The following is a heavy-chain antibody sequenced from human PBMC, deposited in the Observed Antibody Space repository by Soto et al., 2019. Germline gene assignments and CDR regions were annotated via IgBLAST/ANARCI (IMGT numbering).Heavy chain of an antibody. J-gene: IGHJ3*02. D-gene: IGHD5-12*01. CDR3: HLSKATTGGGDAFDI. CDR2: ISYDGSNK. V-gene: IGHV3-30*03. CDR1: GFTFSSYG. Sequence: GGSLRLSCAASGFTFSSYGMHWVRQAPGKGLEWVAVISYDGSNKYYADSVKGRFTISRDNSKNTLYLQMNSLRAEDTAVDYCHLSKATTGGGDAFDIWGQGTMVTVSS.